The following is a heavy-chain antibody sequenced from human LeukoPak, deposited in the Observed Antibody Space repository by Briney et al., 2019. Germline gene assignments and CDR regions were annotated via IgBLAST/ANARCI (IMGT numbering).Heavy chain of an antibody. Sequence: SVTVSFKSAGYTVTSYGISWGRLAQAQGLGWMGGVIPIFGTANSAQKFQGRVTLPPDEYTSTAYMELSSLRSEDTAVYYCERDLPYYDSRGYYSPLYFAYWGQGTLLTVCS. J-gene: IGHJ4*02. CDR2: VIPIFGTA. V-gene: IGHV1-69*13. D-gene: IGHD3-22*01. CDR3: ERDLPYYDSRGYYSPLYFAY. CDR1: GYTVTSYG.